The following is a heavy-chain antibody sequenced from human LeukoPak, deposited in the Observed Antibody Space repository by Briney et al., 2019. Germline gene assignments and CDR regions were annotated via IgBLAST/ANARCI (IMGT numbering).Heavy chain of an antibody. CDR3: ARAPSETGGYYPEYFRH. D-gene: IGHD3-22*01. CDR1: GFTFSSYW. J-gene: IGHJ1*01. Sequence: PGGSLRLSCAASGFTFSSYWMHWVRQAPGKGLVWVSRIKSDGSTNYADSVKGRFTISRDNAKNTVSLQMNSLRAEDTAVYYCARAPSETGGYYPEYFRHWGQGTLVTVSP. V-gene: IGHV3-74*01. CDR2: IKSDGST.